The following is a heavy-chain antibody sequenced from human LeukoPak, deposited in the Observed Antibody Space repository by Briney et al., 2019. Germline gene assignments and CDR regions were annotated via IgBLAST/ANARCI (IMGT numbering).Heavy chain of an antibody. Sequence: SQTLSLTCTVSGASISSGGYYWSWFRQHPGKGLEWIGYVSYSGNTYYNPSLKSRVTISVDTSMNQFSLKLSSVTAADTAVYYCARHYGPWGQGTLVTVSS. CDR3: ARHYGP. CDR2: VSYSGNT. CDR1: GASISSGGYY. V-gene: IGHV4-31*03. J-gene: IGHJ5*02. D-gene: IGHD3-16*01.